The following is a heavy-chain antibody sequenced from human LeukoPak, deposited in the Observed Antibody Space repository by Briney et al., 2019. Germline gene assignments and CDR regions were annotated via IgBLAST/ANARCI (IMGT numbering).Heavy chain of an antibody. J-gene: IGHJ6*02. CDR1: GFTFSSYA. D-gene: IGHD2-15*01. V-gene: IGHV3-30-3*01. CDR2: ISYDGSNK. Sequence: GRSLRLSCAASGFTFSSYAMHWVRQAPGKGLEWVAVISYDGSNKYYADSVKGRFTISRDNSKNTLYLQMNSLRAEDTAVYYCARGYCRGGSCYYYYGMDVWGQGTTVTVSS. CDR3: ARGYCRGGSCYYYYGMDV.